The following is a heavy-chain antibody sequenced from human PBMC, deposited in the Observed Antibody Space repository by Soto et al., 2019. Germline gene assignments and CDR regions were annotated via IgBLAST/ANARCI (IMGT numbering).Heavy chain of an antibody. CDR3: ARYSISRGMDV. CDR2: INAGNGNT. D-gene: IGHD3-3*02. Sequence: QAQFVQSGAEVKKPGASVKVSCKASGYTFTSYTIHWVRQAPGQRLEWMGWINAGNGNTKYSQKFQGRVTITWDTSASTAYMELSSLRSEDTAVYYCARYSISRGMDVWGQGTTVTVSS. V-gene: IGHV1-3*01. J-gene: IGHJ6*02. CDR1: GYTFTSYT.